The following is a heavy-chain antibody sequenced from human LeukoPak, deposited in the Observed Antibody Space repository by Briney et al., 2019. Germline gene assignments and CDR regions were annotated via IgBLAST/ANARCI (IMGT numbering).Heavy chain of an antibody. V-gene: IGHV3-21*01. CDR1: GFTFSSYS. Sequence: PGGSLRFSCAASGFTFSSYSMNWVRQAPGKWLEWVSSISSSSTSMYYADSVKGRFTISRDNAKNSLYLQMNSLRAEDTAVYYCSRERGYSYGYSDYWGQGTLVTVSS. CDR2: ISSSSTSM. CDR3: SRERGYSYGYSDY. D-gene: IGHD5-18*01. J-gene: IGHJ4*02.